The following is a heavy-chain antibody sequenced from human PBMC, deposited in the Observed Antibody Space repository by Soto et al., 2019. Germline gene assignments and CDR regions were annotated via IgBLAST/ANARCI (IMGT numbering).Heavy chain of an antibody. J-gene: IGHJ6*02. Sequence: SETLSLTCTVSGGSISSGGYYWSWIRQHPGKGLEWIGYIYYSGSTYYNPSLKSRVTISVDTSKNQFSLKLSSVTAADTAVYYCARDNLWRFGELFNYGMDVWGQGNTVTV. CDR1: GGSISSGGYY. CDR3: ARDNLWRFGELFNYGMDV. D-gene: IGHD3-10*01. CDR2: IYYSGST. V-gene: IGHV4-31*03.